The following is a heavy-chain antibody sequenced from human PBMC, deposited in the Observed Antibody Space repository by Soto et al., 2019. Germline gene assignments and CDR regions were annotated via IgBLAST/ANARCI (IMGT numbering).Heavy chain of an antibody. CDR1: GYTFFTYD. Sequence: ASVKVSCKASGYTFFTYDISWVRQAPGQGLEWMGWVSTYSGDTKYAQKFQGRVTMTTDTSTTTAYLELRSLRSDDTAVYYCARHHGPTTSENWFDPWGQGTLVTVSS. CDR2: VSTYSGDT. V-gene: IGHV1-18*01. CDR3: ARHHGPTTSENWFDP. D-gene: IGHD5-12*01. J-gene: IGHJ5*02.